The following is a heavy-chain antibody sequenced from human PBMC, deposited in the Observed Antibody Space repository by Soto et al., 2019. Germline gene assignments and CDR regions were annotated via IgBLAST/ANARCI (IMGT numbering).Heavy chain of an antibody. CDR1: GFTFSSYE. CDR3: ARGSSDYQVVFTSFDP. CDR2: ISSSGSTI. J-gene: IGHJ5*02. V-gene: IGHV3-48*03. D-gene: IGHD1-26*01. Sequence: GGSLRLSCAASGFTFSSYEMNWVRQAPGKGLEWVSYISSSGSTIYYADSVKGRFTISRDNAENSLYLQVNSLRAEDTAVYYCARGSSDYQVVFTSFDPWGQGTLVTVSS.